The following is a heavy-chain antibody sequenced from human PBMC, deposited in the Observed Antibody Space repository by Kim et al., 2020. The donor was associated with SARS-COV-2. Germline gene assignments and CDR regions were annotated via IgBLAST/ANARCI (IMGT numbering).Heavy chain of an antibody. CDR1: GDSISSSFNY. CDR2: VYHSGTT. Sequence: SETLSLTCTVSGDSISSSFNYWGWIRQPPGKGLEWIGSVYHSGTTYDSPSLKSRVTVSGDTAKNEFSLKVNSVTAADTAVYFCARLPHDSSGYVDCWGQGILVTVSS. D-gene: IGHD3-22*01. J-gene: IGHJ4*02. V-gene: IGHV4-39*01. CDR3: ARLPHDSSGYVDC.